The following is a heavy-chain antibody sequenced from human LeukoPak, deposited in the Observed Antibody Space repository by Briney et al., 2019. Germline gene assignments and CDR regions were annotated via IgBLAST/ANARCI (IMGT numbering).Heavy chain of an antibody. CDR2: MDDSGST. V-gene: IGHV4-59*08. Sequence: PSETLSLTCTVSGGSISSYYWSWLRQPPGKGLEWLGYMDDSGSTNYNPSLTSRVTISEDTSKNQLSLKLGSVTAADTAVYYCARHSSGSGGAFQYWGQGTPVTVSS. D-gene: IGHD6-19*01. J-gene: IGHJ4*02. CDR3: ARHSSGSGGAFQY. CDR1: GGSISSYY.